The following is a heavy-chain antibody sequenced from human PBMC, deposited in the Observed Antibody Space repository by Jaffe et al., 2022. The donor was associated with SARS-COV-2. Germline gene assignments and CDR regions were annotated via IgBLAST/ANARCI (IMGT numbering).Heavy chain of an antibody. J-gene: IGHJ5*02. CDR3: ARSPDFYGSGSPIRGFDP. CDR2: IYYSGST. D-gene: IGHD3-10*01. V-gene: IGHV4-39*01. Sequence: QLQLQESGPGLVKPSETLSLTCTVSGGSISSSSYYWGWIRQPPGKGLEWIGSIYYSGSTYYNPSLKSRVTISVDTSKNQFSLKLSSVTAADTAVYYCARSPDFYGSGSPIRGFDPWGQGTLVTVSS. CDR1: GGSISSSSYY.